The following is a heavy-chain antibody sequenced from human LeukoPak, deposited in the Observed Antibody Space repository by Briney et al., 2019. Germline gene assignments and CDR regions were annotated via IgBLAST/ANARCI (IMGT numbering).Heavy chain of an antibody. V-gene: IGHV1-2*02. CDR3: ARVEYCSGGSCYPFDY. CDR2: INPNSGGT. J-gene: IGHJ4*02. Sequence: AASVKVSCKASGYTFTGYYMHWVRQAPGQGLEWMGWINPNSGGTNYAQKFQGRVTMTRDTSISTAYMELSRLRSDDTAVYYCARVEYCSGGSCYPFDYWGQGTLVTVSS. CDR1: GYTFTGYY. D-gene: IGHD2-15*01.